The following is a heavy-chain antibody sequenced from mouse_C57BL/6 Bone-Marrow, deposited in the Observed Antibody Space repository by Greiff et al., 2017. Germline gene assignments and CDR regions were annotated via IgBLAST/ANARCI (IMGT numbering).Heavy chain of an antibody. D-gene: IGHD2-5*01. V-gene: IGHV7-1*01. J-gene: IGHJ1*03. CDR1: GFTFSNFY. Sequence: EVKVVESGGGLVQSGRSLRLSCATSGFTFSNFYMEWVRQAPGKGLEWIAASRNKANDYTTEYSESVKGRFIVSRDTSQSILYLQMNALRAEDTAIYYCARDDSNHRDFDVWGTGTTVTVAS. CDR3: ARDDSNHRDFDV. CDR2: SRNKANDYTT.